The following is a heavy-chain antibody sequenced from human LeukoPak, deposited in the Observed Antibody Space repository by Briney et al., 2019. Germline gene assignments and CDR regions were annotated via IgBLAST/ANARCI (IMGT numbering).Heavy chain of an antibody. J-gene: IGHJ4*02. CDR3: ARGSRGYTYG. CDR2: INHSGST. Sequence: PSETLSLTCAVYGGSFSGYYWSWIRQPPGKGLEWIGEINHSGSTNYNPSLKSRVTISVDTSKNQFSLKLSSVTAADTAVYYCARGSRGYTYGWGQGTLVTVSS. V-gene: IGHV4-34*01. D-gene: IGHD5-18*01. CDR1: GGSFSGYY.